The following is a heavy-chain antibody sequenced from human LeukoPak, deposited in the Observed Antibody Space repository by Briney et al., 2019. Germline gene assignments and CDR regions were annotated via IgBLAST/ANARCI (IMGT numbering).Heavy chain of an antibody. CDR3: ARGRQYYYGSGRPRAPFDY. CDR1: GGSFSGYY. Sequence: PSETLSLTCAVYGGSFSGYYWSWIRQPPGKGLEWIGEINHSGSTNYNPSLKSRVTISVDTSKNQFSLKLSSVTAADTAVYYCARGRQYYYGSGRPRAPFDYWGQRTLVTVSS. V-gene: IGHV4-34*01. D-gene: IGHD3-10*01. CDR2: INHSGST. J-gene: IGHJ4*02.